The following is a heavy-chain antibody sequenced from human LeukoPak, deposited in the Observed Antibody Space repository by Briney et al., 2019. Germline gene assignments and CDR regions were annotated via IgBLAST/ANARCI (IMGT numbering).Heavy chain of an antibody. J-gene: IGHJ5*02. Sequence: SVKVSCKASGGTFSSYAISWVRQAPGQGLEWMGGIIPIFGTANYAQKFQGRVTITTDESTSTAYMELSSLRSEDTAVYYCARGGRYFWSGYTNANWFDPWGQGTLVTVSS. CDR1: GGTFSSYA. CDR3: ARGGRYFWSGYTNANWFDP. CDR2: IIPIFGTA. D-gene: IGHD3-3*01. V-gene: IGHV1-69*05.